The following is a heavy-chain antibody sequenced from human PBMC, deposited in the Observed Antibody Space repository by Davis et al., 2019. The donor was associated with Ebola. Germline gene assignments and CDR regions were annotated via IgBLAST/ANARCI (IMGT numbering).Heavy chain of an antibody. J-gene: IGHJ5*02. D-gene: IGHD3-3*01. CDR3: AFNRGYGVWFDP. CDR1: GYTFTNYY. Sequence: AASVKVSCKASGYTFTNYYMHWVRQAPGQGLEWMGWISGYSGNTNYAQKFQGRVTMTTDTSTTTAYMELRSLRSDDTAVYYCAFNRGYGVWFDPWGQGTQVTVSS. CDR2: ISGYSGNT. V-gene: IGHV1-18*04.